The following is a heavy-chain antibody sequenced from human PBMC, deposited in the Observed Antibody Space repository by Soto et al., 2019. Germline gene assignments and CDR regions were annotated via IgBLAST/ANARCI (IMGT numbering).Heavy chain of an antibody. CDR2: MKKDGSEK. CDR1: GFSFGDYW. D-gene: IGHD3-3*01. CDR3: AKLGSGYYTGLYFDY. Sequence: EVQLVESGGALVQRGGSLRLSCAASGFSFGDYWMSWVRQAPGKGLECVAHMKKDGSEKYYVDSVKGRFSVSRDNSKNSLYLQMDSLRAEDTAVYYCAKLGSGYYTGLYFDYWGQGTLVTVSS. V-gene: IGHV3-7*03. J-gene: IGHJ4*02.